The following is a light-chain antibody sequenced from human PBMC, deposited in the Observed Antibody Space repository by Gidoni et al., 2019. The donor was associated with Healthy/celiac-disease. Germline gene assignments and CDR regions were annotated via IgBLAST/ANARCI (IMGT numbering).Light chain of an antibody. Sequence: DIVLTQSPGTLSLSPGERATLSCRASQSVSSSYLAWYQQKPGQAPRLLIYGASRRATGIPDRFSGSGSGTDFTLTISRLEPEDFAVYYCQQDGSSPITFGGGTKVEIK. V-gene: IGKV3-20*01. CDR2: GAS. J-gene: IGKJ4*01. CDR3: QQDGSSPIT. CDR1: QSVSSSY.